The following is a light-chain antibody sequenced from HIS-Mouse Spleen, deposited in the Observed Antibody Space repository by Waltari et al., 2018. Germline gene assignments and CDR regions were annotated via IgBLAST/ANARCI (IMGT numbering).Light chain of an antibody. CDR2: GAS. CDR1: QSVSSN. Sequence: EIVMTQSPSTLSVSPGKRATLSCSASQSVSSNLAWYQQKPGQAPRLLIYGASTRATGIPARFSGSGSGTEFTLTISSMQFEDFAVYYCQQYNNWPFTFGPGTKVDIK. CDR3: QQYNNWPFT. J-gene: IGKJ3*01. V-gene: IGKV3-15*01.